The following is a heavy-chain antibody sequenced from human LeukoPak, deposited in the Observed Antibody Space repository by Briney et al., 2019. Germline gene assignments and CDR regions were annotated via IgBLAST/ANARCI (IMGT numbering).Heavy chain of an antibody. CDR1: GFTFSNYG. CDR2: IRSDGSVK. D-gene: IGHD2-8*02. J-gene: IGHJ4*01. CDR3: AKSVGSQSNCWWYYDS. Sequence: PGGSLRLSCAASGFTFSNYGMHWVRQAPGKGLECVSFIRSDGSVKTYADSVKGRFTISRDNSENTMYLQMNSLRDEDTAVYYCAKSVGSQSNCWWYYDSWGHGTLVTVSP. V-gene: IGHV3-30*02.